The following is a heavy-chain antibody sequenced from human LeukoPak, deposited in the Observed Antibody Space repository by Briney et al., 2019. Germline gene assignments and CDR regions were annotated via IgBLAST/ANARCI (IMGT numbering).Heavy chain of an antibody. J-gene: IGHJ6*03. Sequence: ASVKVSCKASGYTFTSYGISWVRQAPGQGLEWMGWISAYNGNTNYAQKLQGRVTMTTETSTSTAYMELRSLRSDDTAVYYCARSPLVGYTTNPYYYYYYMDVWGKGTTVTVSS. CDR2: ISAYNGNT. CDR3: ARSPLVGYTTNPYYYYYYMDV. CDR1: GYTFTSYG. D-gene: IGHD1-26*01. V-gene: IGHV1-18*01.